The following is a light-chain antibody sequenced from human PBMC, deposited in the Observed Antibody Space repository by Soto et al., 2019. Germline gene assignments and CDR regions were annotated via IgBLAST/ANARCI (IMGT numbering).Light chain of an antibody. CDR2: NNK. V-gene: IGLV1-44*01. Sequence: HSVLTQPPSASGTPGQRVTISCSGSSSNIGGNPVNWYQQLPGTAPKLLIYNNKQRPSGVPDRFSGSKSGTSASLAISGLQSEDEADYYCAAWHDSLNGPVFGGGTKLTVL. J-gene: IGLJ3*02. CDR3: AAWHDSLNGPV. CDR1: SSNIGGNP.